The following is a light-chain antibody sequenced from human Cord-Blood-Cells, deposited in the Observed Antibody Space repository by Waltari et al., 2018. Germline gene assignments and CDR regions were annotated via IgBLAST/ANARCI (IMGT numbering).Light chain of an antibody. CDR3: EQHGSSPLT. CDR1: QSVSSSY. Sequence: IVLTQSPGTLSLSPGARATLSCRASQSVSSSYLAWYQQRPGQAPRCLIYGASSRATGIADRVSGSWCGTDFTLTISKLEPEDFAVDYFEQHGSSPLTFGGGTKVEIK. CDR2: GAS. V-gene: IGKV3-20*01. J-gene: IGKJ4*01.